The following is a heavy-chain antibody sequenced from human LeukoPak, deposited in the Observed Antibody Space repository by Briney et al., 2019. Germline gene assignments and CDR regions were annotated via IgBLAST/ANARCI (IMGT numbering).Heavy chain of an antibody. CDR1: EYTLTELH. Sequence: ASVKVSCKVPEYTLTELHMYWVRQTPGKGLEWMGGFGPDDSETIYAQNFQGRVTMTEDTSTDTAYMELSSLKSDDTAVYYCAADRKIVGTTGAYVFWGQGTLVTVFS. CDR3: AADRKIVGTTGAYVF. V-gene: IGHV1-24*01. CDR2: FGPDDSET. J-gene: IGHJ4*02. D-gene: IGHD1-26*01.